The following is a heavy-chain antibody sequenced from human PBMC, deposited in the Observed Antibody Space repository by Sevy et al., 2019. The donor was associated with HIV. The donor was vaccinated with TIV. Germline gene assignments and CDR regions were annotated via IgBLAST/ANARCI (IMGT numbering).Heavy chain of an antibody. D-gene: IGHD3-10*01. CDR1: GFTFTTYA. Sequence: GGSLRLSCAASGFTFTTYAMTWVRQGPRKGLEWVSSITGSGGASYYADSVKGRFTTSRDSSRNIVTLQLNGLRVEDTAVYYCVKGRFGGGGWAGNFDYWGQGAMVTVSS. CDR2: ITGSGGAS. J-gene: IGHJ4*02. CDR3: VKGRFGGGGWAGNFDY. V-gene: IGHV3-23*01.